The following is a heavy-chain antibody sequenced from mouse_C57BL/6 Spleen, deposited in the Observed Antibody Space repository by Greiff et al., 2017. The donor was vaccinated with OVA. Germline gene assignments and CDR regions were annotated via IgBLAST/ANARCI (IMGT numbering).Heavy chain of an antibody. D-gene: IGHD2-2*01. V-gene: IGHV1-53*01. Sequence: QVQLQQPGTELVKPGASVKLSCKASGYTFTSYWMHWVKQTPGQGLDWIGNINPSNGGTNYNEKFKSKATLTVDKSSSTAYMQLSSLTSEDSSVYYCSMIYYVYPYAMDCWGKGTSVTVSS. CDR3: SMIYYVYPYAMDC. CDR2: INPSNGGT. J-gene: IGHJ4*01. CDR1: GYTFTSYW.